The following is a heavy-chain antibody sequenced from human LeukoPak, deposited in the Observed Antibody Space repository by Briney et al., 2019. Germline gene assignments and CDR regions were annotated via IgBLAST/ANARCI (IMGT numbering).Heavy chain of an antibody. CDR2: ISGSGGST. Sequence: PGGSLRLSCAASGFTFSSYAMSWVRQAPGKGLEWVSAISGSGGSTYYADSVKGRFTISRDNSKNTLYLQMNSLRAEDTAVYYCAKSFGDSSGYYLDSWGQGTLVTVSS. J-gene: IGHJ4*02. D-gene: IGHD3-22*01. CDR3: AKSFGDSSGYYLDS. CDR1: GFTFSSYA. V-gene: IGHV3-23*01.